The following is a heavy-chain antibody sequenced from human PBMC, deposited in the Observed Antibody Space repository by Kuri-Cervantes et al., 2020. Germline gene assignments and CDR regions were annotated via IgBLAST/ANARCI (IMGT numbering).Heavy chain of an antibody. Sequence: SEILSLTCAVSGGSISSSNWWSWVRQPPGKGLEWIGEIYHSGSTNYNPSLKSRVTISVDKSKNQFSLKLSSVTAADTAVYYCARDGLLWFGELLYGAFGYWGQGTLVTVSS. CDR1: GGSISSSNW. D-gene: IGHD3-10*01. CDR3: ARDGLLWFGELLYGAFGY. CDR2: IYHSGST. V-gene: IGHV4-4*02. J-gene: IGHJ4*02.